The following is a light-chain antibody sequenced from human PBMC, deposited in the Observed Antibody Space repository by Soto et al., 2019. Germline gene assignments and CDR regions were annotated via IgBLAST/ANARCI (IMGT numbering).Light chain of an antibody. V-gene: IGKV3-15*01. Sequence: EIVMTQSPVTLSVSPGERATLSCRASQNISRSLAWYQQKPGQGPSLLIYGTSTRAGGVPARFSGGGSGTEFTLTITSLQYQEFAVYYCHQFNGWPRTCGQGTKVEI. CDR1: QNISRS. J-gene: IGKJ1*01. CDR2: GTS. CDR3: HQFNGWPRT.